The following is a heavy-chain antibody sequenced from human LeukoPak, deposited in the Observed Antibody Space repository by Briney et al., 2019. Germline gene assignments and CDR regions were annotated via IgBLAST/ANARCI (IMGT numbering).Heavy chain of an antibody. D-gene: IGHD6-13*01. CDR1: GFTFSTYA. Sequence: GGSLRLSCAASGFTFSTYAMNWVRQAPGKGLEWVSSISSTSSYIYYADSVKGRFTIYRDNAKNSLYLQMNSLRAEDTAVYYCVRSLAAAGPYYFDYWGQGTLVTVSS. CDR2: ISSTSSYI. J-gene: IGHJ4*02. V-gene: IGHV3-21*01. CDR3: VRSLAAAGPYYFDY.